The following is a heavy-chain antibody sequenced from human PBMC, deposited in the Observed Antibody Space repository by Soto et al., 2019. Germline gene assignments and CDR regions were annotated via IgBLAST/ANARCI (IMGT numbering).Heavy chain of an antibody. V-gene: IGHV1-69*13. CDR3: ARDSSGPVSHDAFDI. D-gene: IGHD3-22*01. J-gene: IGHJ3*02. CDR2: IIPIFGTA. Sequence: SVKVSCKASGGTFSSYAISWVRQAPGQGLEWMGGIIPIFGTANYAQKFQGRVTITADESTSTAYMELSSLRSEDTAVYYCARDSSGPVSHDAFDIWGQGTMVTVSS. CDR1: GGTFSSYA.